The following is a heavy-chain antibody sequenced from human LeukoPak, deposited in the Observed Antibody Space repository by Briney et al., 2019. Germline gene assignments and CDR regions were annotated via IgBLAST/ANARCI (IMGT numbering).Heavy chain of an antibody. CDR1: GFTLSTYD. CDR3: ARSKYSSSWYIGGHFDY. D-gene: IGHD6-13*01. J-gene: IGHJ4*02. CDR2: ISSSSSYI. V-gene: IGHV3-21*01. Sequence: PGGSLRLSCAASGFTLSTYDMHWVRQAPGKGLEWVSSISSSSSYIYYADSVKGRFTISRDNAKNSLYLQMNSLRAEDTAVYYCARSKYSSSWYIGGHFDYWGQGTLVTVSS.